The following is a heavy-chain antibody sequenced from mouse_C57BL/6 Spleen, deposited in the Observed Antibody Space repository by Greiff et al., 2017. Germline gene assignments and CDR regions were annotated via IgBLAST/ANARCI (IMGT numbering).Heavy chain of an antibody. D-gene: IGHD3-3*01. CDR1: GYAFTNYL. CDR3: ARYRDGAMDY. Sequence: VQLQESGAELVRPGTSVKVSCKASGYAFTNYLIEWVKQRPGQGLEWIGVINPGSGGTNYNEKFKGKATLTADKSSSTAYMQLSSLTSEDSAVYFCARYRDGAMDYWGQGTSVTVSS. J-gene: IGHJ4*01. V-gene: IGHV1-54*01. CDR2: INPGSGGT.